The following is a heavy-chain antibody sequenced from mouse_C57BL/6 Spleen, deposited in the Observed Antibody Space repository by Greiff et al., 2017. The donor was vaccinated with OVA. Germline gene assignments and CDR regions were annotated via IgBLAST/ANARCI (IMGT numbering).Heavy chain of an antibody. Sequence: QVQLKQPGAELVKPGASVKLSCKASGYTFTSYWMQWVKQRPGQGLEWIGEIDPSDSYTNYNQKVKGKATLTVDTSSSTAYMQLSSLTSEDSAVYYCARGYYGSSYGYWGQGTTLTVSS. CDR3: ARGYYGSSYGY. CDR1: GYTFTSYW. D-gene: IGHD1-1*01. CDR2: IDPSDSYT. J-gene: IGHJ2*01. V-gene: IGHV1-50*01.